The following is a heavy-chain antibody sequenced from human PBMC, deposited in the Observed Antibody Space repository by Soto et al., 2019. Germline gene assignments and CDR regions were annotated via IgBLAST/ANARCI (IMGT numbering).Heavy chain of an antibody. J-gene: IGHJ4*02. CDR2: IWYDGSKK. V-gene: IGHV3-33*01. CDR1: GFTFSNFG. Sequence: QVQLVESGGGVVQPGRSLRLSCVASGFTFSNFGIHWVRQAAGKGLEWVAVIWYDGSKKYYADSVRGRFTISRDNSKNTLYLEMNSLRPEDTAVYYCARVGTATGTFDYWGQRTLVTASS. D-gene: IGHD1-1*01. CDR3: ARVGTATGTFDY.